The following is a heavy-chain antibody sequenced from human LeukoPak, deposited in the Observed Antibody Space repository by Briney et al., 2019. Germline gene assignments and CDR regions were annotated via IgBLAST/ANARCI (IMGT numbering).Heavy chain of an antibody. CDR3: ARINTAIFSSSDY. CDR2: TREDGGEK. CDR1: GFTFSNSW. J-gene: IGHJ4*02. D-gene: IGHD2-21*02. Sequence: GGSLRLSCAASGFTFSNSWMTWVRQAPGKGLEWVANTREDGGEKYYVDSVKGRFTTSRDNAKNSLYLQMNSLRAEDTAVYYCARINTAIFSSSDYWGQGTLVTVSS. V-gene: IGHV3-7*05.